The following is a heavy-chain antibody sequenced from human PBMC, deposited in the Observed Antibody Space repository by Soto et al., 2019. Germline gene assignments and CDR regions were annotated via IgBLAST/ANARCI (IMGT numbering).Heavy chain of an antibody. J-gene: IGHJ4*02. CDR2: IYHSGST. Sequence: TLSLTCTVSGDSICSGDYYCSWIRQPPGKGLEWIGYIYHSGSTYYNPSLKSRVTISVDRSKNQFSLKLSSVTAADTAVYYCARGMTTVTTIDYWGQGTLVTVSS. V-gene: IGHV4-30-2*01. CDR1: GDSICSGDYY. D-gene: IGHD4-4*01. CDR3: ARGMTTVTTIDY.